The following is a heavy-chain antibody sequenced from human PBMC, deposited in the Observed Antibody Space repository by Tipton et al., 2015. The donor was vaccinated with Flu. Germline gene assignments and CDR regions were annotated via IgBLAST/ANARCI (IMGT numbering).Heavy chain of an antibody. J-gene: IGHJ6*02. V-gene: IGHV4-59*08. CDR3: VGSYCTGGTCYSGYYYDMDV. Sequence: TLSLTCTVSDDSIKSYYWSWIRQPPGKGLEWIGPIYYSGTTIYNPSLKRRVTMSVDTSKNQFSLKLNSVTAADTAVYYCVGSYCTGGTCYSGYYYDMDVWGQGTTVTVSS. D-gene: IGHD2-8*02. CDR2: IYYSGTT. CDR1: DDSIKSYY.